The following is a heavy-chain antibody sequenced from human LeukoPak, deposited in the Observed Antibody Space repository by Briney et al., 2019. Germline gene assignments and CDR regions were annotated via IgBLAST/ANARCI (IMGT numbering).Heavy chain of an antibody. Sequence: PGGSLRLSCAASGFTFSSYSMNWVRQAPGKGLEWVSYISSSSSTIYYADSVKGRFTISRDNAKNSLYLQMNSLRAEDTAVYYCVRGSPLGATTNWLDPWGQGTLVTVSS. CDR3: VRGSPLGATTNWLDP. CDR2: ISSSSSTI. CDR1: GFTFSSYS. D-gene: IGHD1-26*01. J-gene: IGHJ5*02. V-gene: IGHV3-48*01.